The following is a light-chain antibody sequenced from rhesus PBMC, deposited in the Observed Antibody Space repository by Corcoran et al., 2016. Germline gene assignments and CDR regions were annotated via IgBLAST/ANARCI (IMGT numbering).Light chain of an antibody. J-gene: IGKJ2*01. CDR1: LSLLDSEDGNTY. Sequence: DIVMTQTPLSLPVTPGEPASISCRSSLSLLDSEDGNTYLDWYLQKPGQSPQLLIYEVSNRASGVPDRFMGVGSDTDFTLKISRVEAEDVGVYYCMQALEFPYSFGQGTKVEIK. CDR2: EVS. CDR3: MQALEFPYS. V-gene: IGKV2-104*02.